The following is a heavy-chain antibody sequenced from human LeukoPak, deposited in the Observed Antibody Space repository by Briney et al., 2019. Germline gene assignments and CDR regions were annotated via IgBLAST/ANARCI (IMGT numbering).Heavy chain of an antibody. CDR2: ISGNGGST. Sequence: GGSLRLSCAASGFTFSNYAMNWVRQAPGEGLDWVSAISGNGGSTFYADSVRGRFTISRDNSKNTLYLQMNNLGAEDTAVYYCAKQSESLIGYSANWGHGTLVTVSS. CDR3: AKQSESLIGYSAN. J-gene: IGHJ4*01. D-gene: IGHD3-9*01. V-gene: IGHV3-23*01. CDR1: GFTFSNYA.